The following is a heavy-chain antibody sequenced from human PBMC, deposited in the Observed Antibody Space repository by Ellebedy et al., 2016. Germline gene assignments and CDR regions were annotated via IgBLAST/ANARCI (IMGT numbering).Heavy chain of an antibody. CDR3: ARVHSSSQYYYYYYGMDV. Sequence: ASVKVSCKASGGTFSSYAISWVRQAPGQGLEWMGRIIPILGIANYAQKFQGRVTITADKSTSTAYMELSSLRSEDTAVYYCARVHSSSQYYYYYYGMDVWGQGTTVTVSS. CDR2: IIPILGIA. CDR1: GGTFSSYA. V-gene: IGHV1-69*04. J-gene: IGHJ6*02. D-gene: IGHD6-6*01.